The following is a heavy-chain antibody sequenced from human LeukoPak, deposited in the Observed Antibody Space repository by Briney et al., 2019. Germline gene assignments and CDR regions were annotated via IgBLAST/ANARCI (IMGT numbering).Heavy chain of an antibody. Sequence: GASVKVSCKASGYTFTSYGISWVRQATGQGLEWMGWMNPNSGNTGYAQKFQGRVTMTRNTSISTAYMELSSLRSEDTAVYYCARVGMVRGVIAYYFDYWGQGTLVTVSS. J-gene: IGHJ4*02. V-gene: IGHV1-8*02. CDR2: MNPNSGNT. CDR3: ARVGMVRGVIAYYFDY. D-gene: IGHD3-10*01. CDR1: GYTFTSYG.